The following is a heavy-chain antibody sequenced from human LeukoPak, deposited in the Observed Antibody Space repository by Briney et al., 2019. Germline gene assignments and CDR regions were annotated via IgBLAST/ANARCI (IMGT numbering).Heavy chain of an antibody. V-gene: IGHV3-74*01. J-gene: IGHJ4*02. CDR1: GFTFSSYW. D-gene: IGHD3-10*01. CDR3: AKTRWFGEAHFDY. CDR2: IDRDGSRI. Sequence: PGGSLRLSCAVSGFTFSSYWMHWVRQAPGKGLVWVSRIDRDGSRINYADSVKGRFTISRDNGKNTLFLQMNSLRAEDAAVYYCAKTRWFGEAHFDYWGQGTLVTVSS.